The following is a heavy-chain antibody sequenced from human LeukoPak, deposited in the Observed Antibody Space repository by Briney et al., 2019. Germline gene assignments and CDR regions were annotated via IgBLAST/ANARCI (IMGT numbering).Heavy chain of an antibody. D-gene: IGHD3-10*01. CDR1: GGSISNYH. CDR2: IYYSGST. J-gene: IGHJ6*02. Sequence: PSETLSLTCTVSGGSISNYHWSWIRQPPGKGLEWVGFIYYSGSTNYNPSLKSRVSMSVATSKSQFSLKLNSVTAADTAVYYCARDRPSGSGSSFSLGMDVWGQGTTVTVSS. CDR3: ARDRPSGSGSSFSLGMDV. V-gene: IGHV4-59*01.